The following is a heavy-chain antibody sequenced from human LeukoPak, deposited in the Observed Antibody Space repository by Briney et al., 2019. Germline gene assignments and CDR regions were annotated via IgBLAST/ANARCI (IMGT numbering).Heavy chain of an antibody. CDR1: GSTFRSFE. CDR3: AKTIPYWYFDL. D-gene: IGHD5-24*01. J-gene: IGHJ2*01. Sequence: GGSLRLSCAAPGSTFRSFELSWVRQAPGKDLEWVSAIAVGGGTTYADSVVGRFIISRDNSKNTLYLQMSSLRAEDTAIYYCAKTIPYWYFDLWGRGTLVTVSS. CDR2: IAVGGGTT. V-gene: IGHV3-23*01.